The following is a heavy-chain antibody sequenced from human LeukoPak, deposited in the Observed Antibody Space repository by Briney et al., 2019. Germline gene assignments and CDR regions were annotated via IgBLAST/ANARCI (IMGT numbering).Heavy chain of an antibody. V-gene: IGHV3-23*01. Sequence: GGSLSLSCAASGFTFSSYDISWVRQAPGKGMEWDSAISGSGGSTYYADSVKGRFTISRDNSKNTLYLQMNILRAEDTAVYYCAKEGYSSSWYQYYYGMEVWGQGTTVTVSS. D-gene: IGHD6-13*01. CDR3: AKEGYSSSWYQYYYGMEV. J-gene: IGHJ6*02. CDR2: ISGSGGST. CDR1: GFTFSSYD.